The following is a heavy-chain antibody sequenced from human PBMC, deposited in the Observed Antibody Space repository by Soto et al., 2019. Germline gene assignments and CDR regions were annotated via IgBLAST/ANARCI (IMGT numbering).Heavy chain of an antibody. CDR2: ISAYNGNT. J-gene: IGHJ5*02. D-gene: IGHD3-10*01. Sequence: ASVKVSCKASGYTFTSYGISWVRQAPGQGLEWMGWISAYNGNTNYAQKLQGRVTMTTDTSTSTAYMELRSLRSDDTAVYYCASGPMVRGVENWFDPWGQGTLVTVAS. V-gene: IGHV1-18*01. CDR1: GYTFTSYG. CDR3: ASGPMVRGVENWFDP.